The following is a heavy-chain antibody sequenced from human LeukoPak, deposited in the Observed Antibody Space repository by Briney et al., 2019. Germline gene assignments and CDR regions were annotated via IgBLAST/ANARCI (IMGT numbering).Heavy chain of an antibody. CDR1: GGSFSGSY. D-gene: IGHD3-10*01. CDR3: ARDSGFGESYFDY. V-gene: IGHV4-34*01. J-gene: IGHJ4*02. Sequence: PSETLSLTCAVSGGSFSGSYWSWIRQPPGKGLEWIAEISPSGSTNYKPSLRSRVTISVGTSRNQFSLKLRSVTAADTAVYYCARDSGFGESYFDYWGQGTLVTVSS. CDR2: ISPSGST.